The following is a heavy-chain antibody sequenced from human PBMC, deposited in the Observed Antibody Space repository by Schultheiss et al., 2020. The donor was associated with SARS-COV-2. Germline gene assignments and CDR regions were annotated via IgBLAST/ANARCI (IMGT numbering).Heavy chain of an antibody. CDR2: MNPNSGNT. Sequence: ASVKVSCKASGYTFTSYDINWVRQATGQGLEWMGWMNPNSGNTGYAQKLQGRVTMTTDTSTSTAYMELSSLRSDDTAVYYCARDADYDFWSGYDYWGQGTLVTVSS. D-gene: IGHD3-3*01. V-gene: IGHV1-8*01. CDR1: GYTFTSYD. CDR3: ARDADYDFWSGYDY. J-gene: IGHJ4*02.